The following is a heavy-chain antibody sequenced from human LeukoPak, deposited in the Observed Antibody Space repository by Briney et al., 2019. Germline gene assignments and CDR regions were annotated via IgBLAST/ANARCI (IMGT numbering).Heavy chain of an antibody. CDR3: SRSGASSGLDP. J-gene: IGHJ5*02. V-gene: IGHV4-4*09. D-gene: IGHD3-3*01. CDR2: IYSSGRT. Sequence: SETLSLTCTVSGGSISSYYWTWIRQPPGKGLEWIGYIYSSGRTNYNPSLKSQVTMSVDTSKNQFSLQLNSVTPEDTAVYYCSRSGASSGLDPWAQGTLVTASS. CDR1: GGSISSYY.